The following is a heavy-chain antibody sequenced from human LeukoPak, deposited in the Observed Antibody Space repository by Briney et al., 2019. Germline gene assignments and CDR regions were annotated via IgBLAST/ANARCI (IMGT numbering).Heavy chain of an antibody. D-gene: IGHD3-3*01. V-gene: IGHV3-30*02. CDR2: IRYDGSNK. CDR3: AKDSDFWSGPNFDY. Sequence: GGSLRFSCAASGFTFSSYGMHWVRQAPGKGLEWVAFIRYDGSNKYYADSVKGRFTISRDNSKNTLYLQMNSLRAEDTAVYYCAKDSDFWSGPNFDYWGQGTLVTVSS. J-gene: IGHJ4*02. CDR1: GFTFSSYG.